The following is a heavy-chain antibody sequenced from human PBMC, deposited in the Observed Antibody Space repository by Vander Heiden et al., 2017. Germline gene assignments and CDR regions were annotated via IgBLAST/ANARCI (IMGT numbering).Heavy chain of an antibody. J-gene: IGHJ4*02. V-gene: IGHV4-39*01. Sequence: QVHLQESGPGLVKPSGTLSLTCSFSGVSISSTSYYWVWIRQPPGRGLEWIGSSGTTYYNPSLKSRVTISVDTSKNQFSLKLSSVTAADTAVYYCARHVRHTSCDYWGQGTLVTVSS. D-gene: IGHD2-2*01. CDR1: GVSISSTSYY. CDR2: SGTT. CDR3: ARHVRHTSCDY.